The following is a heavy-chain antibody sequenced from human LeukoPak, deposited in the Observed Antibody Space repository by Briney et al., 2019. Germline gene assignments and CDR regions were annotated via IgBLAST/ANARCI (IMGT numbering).Heavy chain of an antibody. CDR3: ARIKPGSGFDM. V-gene: IGHV3-7*01. CDR2: IKDDGRDK. J-gene: IGHJ3*02. CDR1: GFTFRNYW. Sequence: GGSLRLSCAASGFTFRNYWMSCVRQAPGKGLEWVANIKDDGRDKYYVDSVKGRFTISRDNAKNSVYLQMNSLRPEDTAMYYCARIKPGSGFDMWGQGTMITVSS. D-gene: IGHD3-10*01.